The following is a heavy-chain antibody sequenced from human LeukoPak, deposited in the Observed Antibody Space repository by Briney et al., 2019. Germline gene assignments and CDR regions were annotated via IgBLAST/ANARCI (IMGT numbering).Heavy chain of an antibody. D-gene: IGHD3-10*01. Sequence: ASVKVSCKASGYTLTNYAMHWVRQAPGQSLEWVGYINPGNGDTESSWQFQGRVTLARDTSTSTVYLDISSLTSEDTAVYFCARKEFGHLPGFDYWGQGTLVTVSS. CDR3: ARKEFGHLPGFDY. V-gene: IGHV1-3*01. J-gene: IGHJ4*02. CDR1: GYTLTNYA. CDR2: INPGNGDT.